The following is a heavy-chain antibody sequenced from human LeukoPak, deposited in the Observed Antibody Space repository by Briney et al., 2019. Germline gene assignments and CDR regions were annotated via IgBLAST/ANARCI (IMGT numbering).Heavy chain of an antibody. D-gene: IGHD1-14*01. J-gene: IGHJ6*03. Sequence: KPSETLSLTCTVSGGSISGYYWSWIRQPPGKGLEWIGYLYYSGSTNYNPSLKSRVTISVDTSKNQFSLKLSSVTAADTAVYYCARAPTGGYYYYYYMDVWGKGTTVTVSS. V-gene: IGHV4-59*08. CDR1: GGSISGYY. CDR2: LYYSGST. CDR3: ARAPTGGYYYYYYMDV.